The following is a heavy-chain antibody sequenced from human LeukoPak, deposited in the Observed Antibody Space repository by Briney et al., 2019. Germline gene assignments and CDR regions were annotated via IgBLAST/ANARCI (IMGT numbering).Heavy chain of an antibody. J-gene: IGHJ4*02. CDR2: INAGNGDT. CDR1: GYTFTDYA. D-gene: IGHD2-2*01. V-gene: IGHV1-3*01. Sequence: EASVKVSCKASGYTFTDYAIHWVRQAPGQRLEWMGWINAGNGDTKYSQKFQGRVTITGDTSASIVYMELSSLISEDTALYSCARGSTSDWPFDYWGQGTRVTVSS. CDR3: ARGSTSDWPFDY.